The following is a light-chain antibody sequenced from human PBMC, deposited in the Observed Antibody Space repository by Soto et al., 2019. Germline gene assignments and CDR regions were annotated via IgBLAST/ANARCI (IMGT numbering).Light chain of an antibody. Sequence: IVITHSPDSLSLSLCERATINCKSIQGFWYSSNNKNYLAWYQQKPGQPPKLLIYWASTRESGVPDRFSGSGSGTDFTLTISSLQAEDVAVYYCQQYYSTPWTFGQGTKVDIK. CDR3: QQYYSTPWT. V-gene: IGKV4-1*01. J-gene: IGKJ1*01. CDR1: QGFWYSSNNKNY. CDR2: WAS.